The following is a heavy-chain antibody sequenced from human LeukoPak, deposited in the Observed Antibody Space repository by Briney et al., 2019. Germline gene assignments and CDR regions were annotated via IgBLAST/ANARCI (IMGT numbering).Heavy chain of an antibody. CDR1: GDSVTSYY. CDR3: ARLDCTGDGCYNH. J-gene: IGHJ4*02. V-gene: IGHV4-59*08. D-gene: IGHD2-8*02. CDR2: VSSDGTT. Sequence: PSETLSLTCSVSGDSVTSYYWSWIRQPPGKGLEWIGDVSSDGTTNYTPPLRSRVIMSVDTAKNHISLSLTSLTAADTAIYYCARLDCTGDGCYNHWGQGTLVTVSS.